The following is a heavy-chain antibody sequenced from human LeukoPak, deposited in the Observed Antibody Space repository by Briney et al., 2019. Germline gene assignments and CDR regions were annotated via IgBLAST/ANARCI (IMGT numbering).Heavy chain of an antibody. Sequence: PSETLSLTCTVSGVSIRSHYWNWLRQPAGKGLEWIGRIYSSGYTNDNPFLKSRITMSVDMSKNQFSLRLNSVTAADTAVYYCARGEHSVDSWGQGMLVTVSS. V-gene: IGHV4-4*07. CDR2: IYSSGYT. CDR1: GVSIRSHY. CDR3: ARGEHSVDS. D-gene: IGHD1/OR15-1a*01. J-gene: IGHJ4*02.